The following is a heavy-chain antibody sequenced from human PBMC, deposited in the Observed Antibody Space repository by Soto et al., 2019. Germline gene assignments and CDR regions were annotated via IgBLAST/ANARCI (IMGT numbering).Heavy chain of an antibody. CDR2: IIPILGIA. CDR3: AREGDSSSWYLLSVWFDP. J-gene: IGHJ5*02. D-gene: IGHD6-13*01. V-gene: IGHV1-69*04. Sequence: ASVKVSCKASGGTFSSYTISWVRQAPGQGLEWMGRIIPILGIANYAQKFQGRVTITADKSTSTAYMELSSLRSEDTAVYYCAREGDSSSWYLLSVWFDPWGQGTLVTVSS. CDR1: GGTFSSYT.